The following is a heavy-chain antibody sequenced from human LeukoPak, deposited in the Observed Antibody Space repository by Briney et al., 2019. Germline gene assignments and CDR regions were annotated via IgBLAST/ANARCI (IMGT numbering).Heavy chain of an antibody. D-gene: IGHD1-1*01. V-gene: IGHV4-4*07. J-gene: IGHJ5*02. CDR3: AGEAYNWNRFDP. CDR1: GGSISSYY. CDR2: IYTSGST. Sequence: PSETLSLTCTVSGGSISSYYWSWIRQPAGKGLEWIGRIYTSGSTNYNPSLKSRVTISVDTSKNQFSLKLSSVTAADTAVYYCAGEAYNWNRFDPWGQGTLVTVSS.